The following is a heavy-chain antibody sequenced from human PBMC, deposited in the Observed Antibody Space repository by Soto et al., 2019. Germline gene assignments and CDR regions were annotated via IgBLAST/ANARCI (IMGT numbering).Heavy chain of an antibody. D-gene: IGHD3-3*01. J-gene: IGHJ6*02. CDR1: GFTFSSCA. V-gene: IGHV3-23*01. CDR2: LGGSGDDT. CDR3: AKVYDFWSGYNPYYYYGMDV. Sequence: GSLRLSCAASGFTFSSCAMSWVRQAPGKGLEWVSGLGGSGDDTHYADSVKGRFTISRDNSNNMLFLQMNSLRAEDTAVYYCAKVYDFWSGYNPYYYYGMDVWGQGTTVTVSS.